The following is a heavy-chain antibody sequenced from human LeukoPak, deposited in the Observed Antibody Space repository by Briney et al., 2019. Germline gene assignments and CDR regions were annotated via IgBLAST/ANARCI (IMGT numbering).Heavy chain of an antibody. V-gene: IGHV5-10-1*01. CDR3: AGVKPYSSSWTNWFDP. CDR2: IDPSDSYT. J-gene: IGHJ5*02. Sequence: GDSLRISCKGSGYSFTSYCISWVRQMPGKGLEWMGRIDPSDSYTNYSPSFQGHVTVSADKSISTAYLQWSSLKASDTAMYYCAGVKPYSSSWTNWFDPWGQGTLVTVSS. D-gene: IGHD6-13*01. CDR1: GYSFTSYC.